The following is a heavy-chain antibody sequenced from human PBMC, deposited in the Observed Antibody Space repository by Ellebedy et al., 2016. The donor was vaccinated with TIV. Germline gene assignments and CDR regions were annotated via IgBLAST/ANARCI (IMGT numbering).Heavy chain of an antibody. J-gene: IGHJ4*02. Sequence: MPSETLSFTCAVYGGAFSGNYWSWIRQPPGKGLEWIGTFNHSGSTNYNPSLKSRVTISVDTSKNQLSLKLTSVTAADTAVYYCARAVFGTKFDFWGQGTLVTVSS. CDR1: GGAFSGNY. CDR2: FNHSGST. CDR3: ARAVFGTKFDF. D-gene: IGHD1-14*01. V-gene: IGHV4-34*01.